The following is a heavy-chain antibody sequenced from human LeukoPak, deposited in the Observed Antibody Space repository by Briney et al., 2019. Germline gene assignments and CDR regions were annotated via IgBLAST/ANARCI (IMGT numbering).Heavy chain of an antibody. J-gene: IGHJ4*02. CDR1: GFTVSSNY. V-gene: IGHV3-53*01. CDR2: IYSGGST. D-gene: IGHD3-22*01. Sequence: GGSLRLSCAASGFTVSSNYMSWVRQAPGKGLEWVSVIYSGGSTYYADSVKGRFTISRDNSKNTLYLQMNSLRAEDTAVYYCARDIYYDSSGYYGSVYWGQGTLVTVSS. CDR3: ARDIYYDSSGYYGSVY.